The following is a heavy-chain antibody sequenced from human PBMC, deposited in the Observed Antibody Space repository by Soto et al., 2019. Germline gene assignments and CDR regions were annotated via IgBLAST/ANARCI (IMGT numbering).Heavy chain of an antibody. D-gene: IGHD3-10*01. CDR1: GFTFSNAW. CDR3: APTLLGVGTENQLDP. Sequence: EVQLVESGGGLVKPGGSLRLSCAASGFTFSNAWMSWVRQAPGNGLEWVGRIKSKSDGGTTVYSAPVKGRFTIARDDSKSALYLEMNSLKTEDTAVYYCAPTLLGVGTENQLDPWGQRSLVTVSS. CDR2: IKSKSDGGTT. J-gene: IGHJ5*02. V-gene: IGHV3-15*01.